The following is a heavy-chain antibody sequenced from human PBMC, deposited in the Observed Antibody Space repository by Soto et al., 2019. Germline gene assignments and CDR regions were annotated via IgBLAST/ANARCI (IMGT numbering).Heavy chain of an antibody. D-gene: IGHD3-3*01. CDR3: ARVEDSDFWSGSSPVDV. J-gene: IGHJ6*02. CDR1: GGTFSSYA. V-gene: IGHV1-69*13. CDR2: IIPIFGTA. Sequence: SVKVSCKASGGTFSSYAISWVRQAPGQGLEWMGGIIPIFGTANYAQKFQGRVTITADESTSTAYMELSSLRSEDTAVYYCARVEDSDFWSGSSPVDVWGQGTTVTVSS.